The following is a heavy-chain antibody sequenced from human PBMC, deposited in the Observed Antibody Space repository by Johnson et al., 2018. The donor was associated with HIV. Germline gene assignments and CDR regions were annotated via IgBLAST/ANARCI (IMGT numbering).Heavy chain of an antibody. CDR1: GFTFSSYA. CDR2: VSYDGTHK. V-gene: IGHV3-30*04. Sequence: QVQLVESGGGVVQPGRSLRLSCAASGFTFSSYAMHWVRQAPGKGLEWVAVVSYDGTHKYYADSVKGRFTISRDNSKNTLYLEMNRLRAEDTAVYYCASGAYYDLWSGLAHAFDIWGQGTMVTVSS. J-gene: IGHJ3*02. D-gene: IGHD3-3*01. CDR3: ASGAYYDLWSGLAHAFDI.